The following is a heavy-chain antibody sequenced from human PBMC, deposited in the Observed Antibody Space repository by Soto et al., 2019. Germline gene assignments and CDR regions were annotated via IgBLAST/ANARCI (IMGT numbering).Heavy chain of an antibody. D-gene: IGHD5-12*01. J-gene: IGHJ5*02. V-gene: IGHV4-31*03. Sequence: QVQLQESGPGLVKPSQTLSLTCTVSGGSISSGGYYWSWIRQHPGKGLEWIGYIYYSGSTYYNPALKSRVTISVDTSKNPFSLKLSSVTAADTAVYYCAREAERGYSAIDPWGQGTLVTVSS. CDR3: AREAERGYSAIDP. CDR2: IYYSGST. CDR1: GGSISSGGYY.